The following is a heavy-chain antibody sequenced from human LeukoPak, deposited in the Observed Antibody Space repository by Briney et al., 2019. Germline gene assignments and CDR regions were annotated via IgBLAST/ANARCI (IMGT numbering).Heavy chain of an antibody. J-gene: IGHJ4*02. CDR1: GYTFTSYG. CDR2: ISAYNGNT. V-gene: IGHV1-18*01. Sequence: ASVKVSCKASGYTFTSYGISWVRQAPGQGLEWMGWISAYNGNTNYAQKLQGRVTMTTDTSTSTAYMELRSLRSDDTAVYYCARGYCSGGSCYFNPLGYFDYWGQGTLVTVSS. D-gene: IGHD2-15*01. CDR3: ARGYCSGGSCYFNPLGYFDY.